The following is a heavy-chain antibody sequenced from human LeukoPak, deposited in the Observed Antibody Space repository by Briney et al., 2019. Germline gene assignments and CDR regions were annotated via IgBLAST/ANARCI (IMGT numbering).Heavy chain of an antibody. CDR3: ARGANWGSPDY. D-gene: IGHD7-27*01. Sequence: SETLSLTCTVSGGSVSSGSYYWSWIRQPPGKGLEWIGNVYYSGSSTYNPSLKSRVTISVDTSKNQLSLRLRSVTAADTAVYYCARGANWGSPDYWGQGTLVTVSS. CDR2: VYYSGSS. V-gene: IGHV4-61*01. J-gene: IGHJ4*02. CDR1: GGSVSSGSYY.